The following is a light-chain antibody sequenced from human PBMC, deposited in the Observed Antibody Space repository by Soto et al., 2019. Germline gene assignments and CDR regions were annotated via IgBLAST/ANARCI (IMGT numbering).Light chain of an antibody. V-gene: IGKV4-1*01. CDR2: WAS. CDR1: QSVLHSSNNKNY. J-gene: IGKJ2*01. CDR3: QQYYTTPLYT. Sequence: DIVMTQSPDSLAVSLGERATINCKSSQSVLHSSNNKNYLAWYQQKPGQPPKLLIYWASTRESGVPDRFSGSGSGTDFTLTISSLRAEVVAVYYCQQYYTTPLYTFGRGTKLEIK.